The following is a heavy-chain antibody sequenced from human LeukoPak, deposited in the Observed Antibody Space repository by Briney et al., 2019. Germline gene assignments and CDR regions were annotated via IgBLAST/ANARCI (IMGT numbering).Heavy chain of an antibody. D-gene: IGHD3-10*01. CDR1: GGTFSSNT. J-gene: IGHJ3*02. CDR3: ARDYGSGSYNAFDI. CDR2: IIPIFGTA. Sequence: ASVKVSCKASGGTFSSNTISWVRQAPGQGLEWMGGIIPIFGTANYAQKFQGRVTITADESTSTAYMELSSLRSEDTAVYYCARDYGSGSYNAFDIWGQGTMVTVSS. V-gene: IGHV1-69*13.